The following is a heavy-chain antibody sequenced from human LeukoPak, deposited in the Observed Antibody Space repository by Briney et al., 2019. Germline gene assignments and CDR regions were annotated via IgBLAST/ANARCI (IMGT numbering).Heavy chain of an antibody. V-gene: IGHV3-30*04. CDR3: ARDLYESIVLMVYAIVGY. CDR1: GFTFSSYA. D-gene: IGHD2-8*01. Sequence: GGSLRLSCAASGFTFSSYAMHWVRQAPGKGLEWVAVISYDGSNKYYADSVKGRFTIPRDNSKNTLYLQMNSLRAEDTAVYYCARDLYESIVLMVYAIVGYWGQGTLVTVSS. CDR2: ISYDGSNK. J-gene: IGHJ4*02.